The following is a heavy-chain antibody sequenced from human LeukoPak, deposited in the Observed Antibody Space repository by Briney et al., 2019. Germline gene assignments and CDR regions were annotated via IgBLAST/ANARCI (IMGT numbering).Heavy chain of an antibody. J-gene: IGHJ5*02. Sequence: GGSLRLSCAASGFTVSSNYMSWVRQAPGKGLEWVSVIYSGGSTYYADSVKGRFTISRDNSKNTLYLQMNSLRAEDTAVYYCAKDGTYYYDSSGYYFPGVSWGQGTLVTVSS. CDR3: AKDGTYYYDSSGYYFPGVS. CDR1: GFTVSSNY. V-gene: IGHV3-66*02. D-gene: IGHD3-22*01. CDR2: IYSGGST.